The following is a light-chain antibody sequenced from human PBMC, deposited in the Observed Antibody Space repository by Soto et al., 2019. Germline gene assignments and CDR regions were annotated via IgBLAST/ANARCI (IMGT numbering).Light chain of an antibody. Sequence: EIVLTQSPRTLSLSPAERATLSCMASQSVSSSYLAWYQQKPGQAPRLLIYGASSRATGIPDRFSGSGSGTDFTLTISRLEPEDFAVYYCQQYGSSLLTFGGGTKVDIK. J-gene: IGKJ4*01. V-gene: IGKV3-20*01. CDR3: QQYGSSLLT. CDR2: GAS. CDR1: QSVSSSY.